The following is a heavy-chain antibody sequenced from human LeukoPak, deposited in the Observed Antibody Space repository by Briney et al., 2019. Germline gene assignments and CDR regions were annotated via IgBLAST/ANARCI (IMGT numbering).Heavy chain of an antibody. D-gene: IGHD2-2*01. CDR1: GFTFSSYA. CDR2: ITSGGLT. V-gene: IGHV3-23*01. CDR3: AKPFRDCSSATCYVSFDY. J-gene: IGHJ4*02. Sequence: PGGSLRLSCAASGFTFSSYAMTSVRQAPGKGLEWVSAITSGGLTFYADSVKGRFTISRDNSINTLYLQMNSLRADDTAVYYCAKPFRDCSSATCYVSFDYWGQGTLVTVSS.